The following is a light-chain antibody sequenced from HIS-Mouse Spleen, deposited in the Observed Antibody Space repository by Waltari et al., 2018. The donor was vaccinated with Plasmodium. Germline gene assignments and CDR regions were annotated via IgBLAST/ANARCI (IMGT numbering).Light chain of an antibody. CDR1: RSVSRN. V-gene: IGKV3-15*01. Sequence: EIVMTQSPATLSVSPGERATLTCRASRSVSRNLAWYQQKPGQAARLLIYGASTRATGIPSRFSGSGSGTEFTLTISSLQSEDFAVYYWQQYNNWSFTFGPGTKVDIK. CDR2: GAS. J-gene: IGKJ3*01. CDR3: QQYNNWSFT.